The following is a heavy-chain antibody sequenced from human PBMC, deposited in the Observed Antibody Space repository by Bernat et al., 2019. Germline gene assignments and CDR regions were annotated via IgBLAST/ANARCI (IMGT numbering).Heavy chain of an antibody. V-gene: IGHV3-21*05. CDR2: ISSSSSYI. J-gene: IGHJ6*03. CDR3: ASVHSSGWYVVPYYYYYMDV. Sequence: EVQLVESGGGLVKPGGSLRLSCAASGFTFSSYSMNWVRQAPGKGLEWVSYISSSSSYIYYADSVKGRFTISRDNAKNSLYLQMNSLRAEDTAVYYCASVHSSGWYVVPYYYYYMDVWGKGTTVTVSS. CDR1: GFTFSSYS. D-gene: IGHD6-19*01.